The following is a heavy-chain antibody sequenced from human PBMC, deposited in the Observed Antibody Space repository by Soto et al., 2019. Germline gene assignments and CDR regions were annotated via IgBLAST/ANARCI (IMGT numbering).Heavy chain of an antibody. CDR2: IWYDGSNK. V-gene: IGHV3-33*01. J-gene: IGHJ6*02. D-gene: IGHD2-15*01. CDR3: ARDCSGGRCYSGEYYGMDV. CDR1: GFTFSSYG. Sequence: GGSLRLSCAASGFTFSSYGMHWVRQAPGKGLEWVAVIWYDGSNKYYADSVKGRFTISRDNSKNTLYLQMNSLRAEDAAVYYCARDCSGGRCYSGEYYGMDVWGQGTTVPVSS.